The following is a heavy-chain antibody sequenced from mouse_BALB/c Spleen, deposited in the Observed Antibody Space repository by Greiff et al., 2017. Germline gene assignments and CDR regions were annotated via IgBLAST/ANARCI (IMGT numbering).Heavy chain of an antibody. CDR3: ARKNYRYAMDY. CDR1: GFSFTSYG. Sequence: VQLVESGPGLVQPSQCLSITCTASGFSFTSYGVHWVRQSPGKGLEWLGVIWSGGSTDYNAAVISRLSISKDNSKSQVFFKMRSLQANDTAIYYCARKNYRYAMDYWGQGTSVTVSS. CDR2: IWSGGST. J-gene: IGHJ4*01. V-gene: IGHV2-2*02. D-gene: IGHD2-1*01.